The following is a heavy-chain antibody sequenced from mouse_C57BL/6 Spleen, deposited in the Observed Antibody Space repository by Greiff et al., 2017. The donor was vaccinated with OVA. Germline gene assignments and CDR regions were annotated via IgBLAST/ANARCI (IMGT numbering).Heavy chain of an antibody. J-gene: IGHJ3*01. CDR3: AREATGGAWFAY. D-gene: IGHD3-2*02. Sequence: VKLMESGAELVRPGASVKLSCKASGYTFTDYYINWVKQRPGQGLEWIARIYPGSGNTYYNEKFKGKATLTAEKSSSTAYMQLSSLTSEDSAVYFCAREATGGAWFAYWGQGTLVTVSA. CDR2: IYPGSGNT. CDR1: GYTFTDYY. V-gene: IGHV1-76*01.